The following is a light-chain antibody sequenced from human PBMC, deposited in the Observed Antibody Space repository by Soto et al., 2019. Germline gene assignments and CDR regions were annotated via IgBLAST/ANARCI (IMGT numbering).Light chain of an antibody. V-gene: IGLV2-14*01. CDR1: SRDVGGYNY. CDR2: EVS. Sequence: QSALTQPASVSGSPGQSITISCTGTSRDVGGYNYVSWYQQYPGKAPKLMIYEVSNRPSGVSNRFSGSKSANTASLTISGLQAEDEADYYCYSYTSSNTTVFGGGTKLTVL. CDR3: YSYTSSNTTV. J-gene: IGLJ3*02.